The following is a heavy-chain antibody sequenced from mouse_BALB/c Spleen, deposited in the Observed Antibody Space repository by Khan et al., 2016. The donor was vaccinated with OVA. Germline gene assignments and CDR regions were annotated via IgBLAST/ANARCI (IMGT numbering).Heavy chain of an antibody. CDR2: ISDLAYTI. CDR1: GFTFSDYG. CDR3: ARGGGTAPFAY. J-gene: IGHJ3*01. Sequence: EVELVESGGGLVQPGGSRKLSCAASGFTFSDYGMAWVRQAPGKGPEWVAFISDLAYTIYYADTVTGRFTISRENAKNTLYLEMSSLRSEHTAIYYCARGGGTAPFAYWGLGTLVTVSA. D-gene: IGHD1-2*01. V-gene: IGHV5-15*02.